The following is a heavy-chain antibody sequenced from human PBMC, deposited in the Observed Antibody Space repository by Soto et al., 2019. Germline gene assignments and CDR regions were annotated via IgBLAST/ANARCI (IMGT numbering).Heavy chain of an antibody. CDR1: SASISSSSYT. D-gene: IGHD2-2*01. V-gene: IGHV4-39*01. J-gene: IGHJ6*02. Sequence: SETLSLTCTVSSASISSSSYTWGWIRQPPGKGLEWIGSIYYSGITCYNPSLNSRVTVSVDTSKNQFSLKVTSVTAADTAVYYCARLRGYCISSSCHGHYAMDAWRQGTTVTVSS. CDR2: IYYSGIT. CDR3: ARLRGYCISSSCHGHYAMDA.